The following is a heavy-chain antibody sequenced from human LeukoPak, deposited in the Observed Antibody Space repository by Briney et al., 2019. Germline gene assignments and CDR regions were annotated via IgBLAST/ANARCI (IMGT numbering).Heavy chain of an antibody. D-gene: IGHD5-18*01. CDR2: IYYSGST. CDR1: GGSISSGGYY. J-gene: IGHJ4*02. Sequence: SQTLSLTRTVSGGSISSGGYYWSWIRQHPGKGLEWIGYIYYSGSTYYNPSLKSRVTISVDTSKNQFSLKLSSVTAADTAVYYCARVDTAMVRFDYWGQGTLVTVSS. CDR3: ARVDTAMVRFDY. V-gene: IGHV4-31*03.